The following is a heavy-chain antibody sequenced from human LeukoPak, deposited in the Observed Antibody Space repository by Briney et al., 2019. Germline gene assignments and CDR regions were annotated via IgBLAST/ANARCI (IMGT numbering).Heavy chain of an antibody. Sequence: GGSLRLSCAASGFTFSSYAMSRVRQAPGKGLEWVSAISGSGGSTYYADSVKGRFTISRDNSKNTLYLQMNSLGAEDTAVYYCAKDGMATISYYFDYWGQGTLVTVSS. CDR1: GFTFSSYA. D-gene: IGHD5-24*01. V-gene: IGHV3-23*01. CDR2: ISGSGGST. CDR3: AKDGMATISYYFDY. J-gene: IGHJ4*02.